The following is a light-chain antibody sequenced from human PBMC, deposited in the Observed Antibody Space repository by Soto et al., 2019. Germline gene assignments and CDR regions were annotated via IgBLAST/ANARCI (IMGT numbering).Light chain of an antibody. Sequence: TILTQSPATLSVSPGGRATLSCMASQSVFSNLAWYQQKPGQAPRLLIYSAITRATGVPARFSGSGSGTEFTLTISSLQSEDFAVYYCQQYNELRSFGQGTKV. CDR2: SAI. J-gene: IGKJ1*01. CDR3: QQYNELRS. V-gene: IGKV3-15*01. CDR1: QSVFSN.